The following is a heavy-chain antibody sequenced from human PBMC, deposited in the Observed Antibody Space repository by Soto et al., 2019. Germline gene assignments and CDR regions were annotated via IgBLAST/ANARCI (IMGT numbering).Heavy chain of an antibody. CDR2: ISSTTNYI. J-gene: IGHJ4*02. CDR1: GFTFSRYS. V-gene: IGHV3-21*01. CDR3: ARESEDLTSNFDY. Sequence: EVQLVESGGGLVRPGGSLRLSCAASGFTFSRYSMNWVRQAPGKGLEWVSSISSTTNYIYYADSMKGRFTVSRDNAKNSVYVDMNRLSAEDTAVYYCARESEDLTSNFDYWGQGTLVTVSS.